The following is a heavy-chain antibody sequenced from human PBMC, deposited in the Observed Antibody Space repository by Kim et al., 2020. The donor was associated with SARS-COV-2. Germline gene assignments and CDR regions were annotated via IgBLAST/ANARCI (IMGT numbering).Heavy chain of an antibody. V-gene: IGHV4-59*01. CDR1: GGSISSYY. J-gene: IGHJ4*02. D-gene: IGHD6-19*01. Sequence: SETLSLTCTVSGGSISSYYWSWIRQPPGKGLEWIGYIYYSGSTNYNPSLKSRVTISVDTSKNQFSLKLSSVTAADTAVYYCARRGSGWGDYFDYWGQGTLVTVSS. CDR2: IYYSGST. CDR3: ARRGSGWGDYFDY.